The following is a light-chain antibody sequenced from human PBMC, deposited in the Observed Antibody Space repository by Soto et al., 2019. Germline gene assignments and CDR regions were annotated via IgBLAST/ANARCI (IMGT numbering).Light chain of an antibody. CDR1: ALPKQN. CDR3: QSADSSGTYVV. CDR2: KDN. J-gene: IGLJ3*02. Sequence: SYELTQPPSVSVSPGQTARITCSGDALPKQNAHWYHQKPGQAPVMVIYKDNERPSGIPERFSGSSSGTTVTLTISGVQAEDEADYYCQSADSSGTYVVFGGRTKVTVL. V-gene: IGLV3-25*02.